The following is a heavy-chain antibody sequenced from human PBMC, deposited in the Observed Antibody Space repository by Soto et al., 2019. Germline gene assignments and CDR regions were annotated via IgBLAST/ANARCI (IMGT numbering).Heavy chain of an antibody. V-gene: IGHV3-33*06. D-gene: IGHD6-19*01. CDR3: AKEDTSSGSLDY. J-gene: IGHJ4*02. CDR1: GFTFSNYG. CDR2: IWYDGSNE. Sequence: GGSLRLSCAASGFTFSNYGMHWVRQAPGKGLEWVAVIWYDGSNEYYADSVKGRFTISRDNSKNTLYLQMNSLRAEDTAVYYCAKEDTSSGSLDYWGQGALVTVSS.